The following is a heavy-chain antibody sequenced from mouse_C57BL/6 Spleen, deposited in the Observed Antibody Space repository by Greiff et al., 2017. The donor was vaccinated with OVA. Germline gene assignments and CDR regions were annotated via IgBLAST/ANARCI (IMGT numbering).Heavy chain of an antibody. Sequence: VQLQQPGAELVKPGASVKLSCKASGYTFTSYWMQWVKQRPGQGLEWIGEIDPSDSYTNYNQKFKGKATLTVDTSSSTAYMQLSSLTSEDSAVYYCAGGYYGSSSYWGQGTLVTVSA. CDR3: AGGYYGSSSY. CDR1: GYTFTSYW. J-gene: IGHJ3*01. CDR2: IDPSDSYT. D-gene: IGHD1-1*01. V-gene: IGHV1-50*01.